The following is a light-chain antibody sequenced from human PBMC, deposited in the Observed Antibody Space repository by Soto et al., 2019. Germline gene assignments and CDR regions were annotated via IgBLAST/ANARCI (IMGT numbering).Light chain of an antibody. CDR3: QQRSNWPPIT. CDR2: GAS. CDR1: QSVSSSY. Sequence: EVVMTQSPATLSVSPGERATLSCRAIQSVSSSYLAWYQQKPGQAPRLLIYGASSRATGIPDRFSGSGSGTDFTLTISSLEPEDFAVYYCQQRSNWPPITFGQGTRLEI. V-gene: IGKV3D-20*02. J-gene: IGKJ5*01.